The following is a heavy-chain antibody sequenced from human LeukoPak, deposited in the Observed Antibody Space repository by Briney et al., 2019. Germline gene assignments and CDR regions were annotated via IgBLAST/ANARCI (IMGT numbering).Heavy chain of an antibody. Sequence: PSETLSLTCTVSGGSISSYYWSWIRQPPGKGLEWIGEINHSGSTNYNPSLKSRVTISVDTSKNQFSLKLSSVTAADTAVYYCASRSSGYYYGMDVWGQGTTVTVSS. CDR2: INHSGST. CDR1: GGSISSYY. CDR3: ASRSSGYYYGMDV. D-gene: IGHD1-26*01. J-gene: IGHJ6*02. V-gene: IGHV4-34*01.